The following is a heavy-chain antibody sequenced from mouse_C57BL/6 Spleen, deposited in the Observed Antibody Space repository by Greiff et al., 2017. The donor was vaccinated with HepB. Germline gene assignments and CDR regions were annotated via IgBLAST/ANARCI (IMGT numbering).Heavy chain of an antibody. CDR1: GFTFSSYT. CDR2: ISGGGGNT. V-gene: IGHV5-9*01. Sequence: EVMLVESGGGLVKPGGSLKLSCAASGFTFSSYTMSWVRQTPEKRLEWVATISGGGGNTYYPDSVKGRFTISRDNAKNTLYLQMSSLRSEDTALYYWARHYSNYLYYFDYWGQGTTLTVSS. J-gene: IGHJ2*01. CDR3: ARHYSNYLYYFDY. D-gene: IGHD2-5*01.